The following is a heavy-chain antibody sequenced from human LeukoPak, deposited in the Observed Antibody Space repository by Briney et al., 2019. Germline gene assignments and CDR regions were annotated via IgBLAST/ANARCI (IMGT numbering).Heavy chain of an antibody. J-gene: IGHJ6*03. V-gene: IGHV1-8*01. CDR1: GYTFTSYD. CDR2: MNPNSGNT. Sequence: GASVKVSWKASGYTFTSYDINWVRQATGQGLEWMGWMNPNSGNTGYAQKFQGRVTMTRNTSISTAYMELSSLRSEDTAVYYCARGPTMVRGVNWRVGARGYYYYMDVWGKGTTVTVSS. D-gene: IGHD3-10*01. CDR3: ARGPTMVRGVNWRVGARGYYYYMDV.